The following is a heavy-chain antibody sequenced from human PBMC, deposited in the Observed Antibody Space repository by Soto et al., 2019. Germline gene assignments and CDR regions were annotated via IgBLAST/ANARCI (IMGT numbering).Heavy chain of an antibody. CDR3: APAYCLGAGGNNGVAV. CDR2: VNPNSGGT. CDR1: GYTFSGYD. Sequence: QVQLVQPGAEVKKPGASVKVSCKASGYTFSGYDIHWVRQAPGQGLEWMGWVNPNSGGTNYAQNFRGRVTMTSDTSITTAYLEMSRLRSDDTAVYYCAPAYCLGAGGNNGVAVWGQGTTVIVS. J-gene: IGHJ6*02. V-gene: IGHV1-2*02. D-gene: IGHD3-10*01.